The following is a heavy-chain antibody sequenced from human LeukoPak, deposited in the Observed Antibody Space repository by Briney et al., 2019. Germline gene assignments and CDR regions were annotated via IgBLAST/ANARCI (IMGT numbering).Heavy chain of an antibody. CDR2: INPSGGST. V-gene: IGHV1-46*01. CDR1: GDTFIPYT. J-gene: IGHJ4*02. D-gene: IGHD3-22*01. CDR3: AFSYYDSSGYHDY. Sequence: ASVKVSCKASGDTFIPYTFSWVRQAPGQGLEWMGIINPSGGSTSYAQKFQGRVTMTRDTSTRTVYMELSSLRSEDTAVYYCAFSYYDSSGYHDYWGQGTLVTVSS.